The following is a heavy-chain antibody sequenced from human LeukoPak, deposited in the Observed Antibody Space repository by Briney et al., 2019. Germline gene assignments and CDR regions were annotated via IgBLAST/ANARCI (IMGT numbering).Heavy chain of an antibody. D-gene: IGHD1-1*01. V-gene: IGHV3-7*01. CDR1: GFTFRNYR. Sequence: GGSLRLSCAASGFTFRNYRMSWVRQAPGKGLEWVANIKQDGSQKYYVDSLKGRFTISRDNANNSLFLQVSSLRAEDTAVYYCTRGPTDYYSDYWGQGTLVTVSS. J-gene: IGHJ4*02. CDR3: TRGPTDYYSDY. CDR2: IKQDGSQK.